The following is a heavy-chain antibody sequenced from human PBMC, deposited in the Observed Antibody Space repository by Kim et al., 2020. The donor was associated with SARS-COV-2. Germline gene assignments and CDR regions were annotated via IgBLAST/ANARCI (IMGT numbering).Heavy chain of an antibody. D-gene: IGHD6-13*01. CDR1: QNTLTNYW. CDR3: ARLSPYKRTWYFWFDP. V-gene: IGHV5-10-1*01. J-gene: IGHJ5*02. Sequence: GESLKISCKVSQNTLTNYWIIWVRQTPGKGLEWMGRIDPSDSFTDYSPSFQGHVTISADKSISTAYLQWSRLEASDSAMYYCARLSPYKRTWYFWFDPWGQGTPVTVSS. CDR2: IDPSDSFT.